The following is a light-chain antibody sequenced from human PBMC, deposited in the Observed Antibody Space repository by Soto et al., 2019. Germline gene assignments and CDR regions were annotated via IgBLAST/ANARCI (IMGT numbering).Light chain of an antibody. CDR3: QHYSTWLWT. CDR2: VAS. J-gene: IGKJ1*01. V-gene: IGKV3-15*01. CDR1: QSVSSK. Sequence: EIVMTQSPATLSVSPGERATLSCRASQSVSSKLAWYQQKPGQGPRLLIYVASSRATGIPARFSGSGSGTEFTLTISSLQSEDFAVYYCQHYSTWLWTFGQGTQVEIK.